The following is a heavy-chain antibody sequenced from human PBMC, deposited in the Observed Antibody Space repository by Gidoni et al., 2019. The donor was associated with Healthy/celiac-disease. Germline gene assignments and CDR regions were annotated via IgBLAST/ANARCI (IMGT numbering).Heavy chain of an antibody. CDR2: IYTSGST. Sequence: QVQLQESGPGLVKPSETLSLTCPDSGASISSSFWSWIRQPAGKGLEWIGRIYTSGSTNYNPALKSRVTMSVDTSKNQFSLKLSAVTAADTAVYYCARDPGRLSGYSYVPSYFDYWGQGTLVTVSS. CDR3: ARDPGRLSGYSYVPSYFDY. CDR1: GASISSSF. D-gene: IGHD5-18*01. J-gene: IGHJ4*02. V-gene: IGHV4-4*07.